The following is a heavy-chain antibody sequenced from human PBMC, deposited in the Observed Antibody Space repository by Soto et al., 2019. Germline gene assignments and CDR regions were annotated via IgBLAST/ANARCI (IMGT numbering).Heavy chain of an antibody. V-gene: IGHV3-7*05. Sequence: EVQLVESGGGLVQPGGSLRLSCAVSGFTFSNYWMSWVRQAPGKGLEWVANIKKDGSEKYYVDSVKGRFIISRDNGKKSLFLQMNDLRAEDTAVYYCAAILWMDVWGQGTTVTVSS. J-gene: IGHJ6*02. CDR3: AAILWMDV. CDR1: GFTFSNYW. CDR2: IKKDGSEK. D-gene: IGHD3-3*02.